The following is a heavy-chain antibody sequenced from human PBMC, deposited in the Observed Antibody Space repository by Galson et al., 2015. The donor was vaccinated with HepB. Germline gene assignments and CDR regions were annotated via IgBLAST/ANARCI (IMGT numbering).Heavy chain of an antibody. D-gene: IGHD1-7*01. J-gene: IGHJ6*02. CDR3: ARDSRLELQLNNYYSYGMDV. CDR1: GYDFDKYG. V-gene: IGHV1-18*01. CDR2: VSGYGGSA. Sequence: SVKVSCKASGYDFDKYGLSWVRQAPGQGLEWMGWVSGYGGSANYSPKFQGRVTMTTQTSTGTAYLEMRSLRSDDTAVCYCARDSRLELQLNNYYSYGMDVWGQGTAVIVS.